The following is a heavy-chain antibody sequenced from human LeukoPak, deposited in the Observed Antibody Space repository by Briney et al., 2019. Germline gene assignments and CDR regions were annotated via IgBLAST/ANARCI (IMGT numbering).Heavy chain of an antibody. CDR2: ISYDGSNK. V-gene: IGHV3-30-3*01. CDR1: GFTFSSYA. Sequence: GGSLRLSCAASGFTFSSYAMHWVRQAPGKGLEWVAVISYDGSNKYYADSVKGRFTISRDNSKNTLYLQMNSLRAEDTAVYYCARDTTSTIAAAGTFDYWGQGTLVTVSP. CDR3: ARDTTSTIAAAGTFDY. J-gene: IGHJ4*02. D-gene: IGHD6-13*01.